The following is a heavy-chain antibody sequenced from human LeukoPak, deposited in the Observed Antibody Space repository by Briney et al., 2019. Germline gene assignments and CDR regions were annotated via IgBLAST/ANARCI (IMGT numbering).Heavy chain of an antibody. Sequence: GGSLRLSCAASGFTFSSYSMSWVRQAPGKGLEWVSAISGSGGSTYYADSVNGRFTISRDNYKNTLYLQMISLRAEDTAVYYCAKEKSGYDSPPFDPWGQGTLITVSS. J-gene: IGHJ5*02. CDR3: AKEKSGYDSPPFDP. V-gene: IGHV3-23*01. CDR1: GFTFSSYS. CDR2: ISGSGGST. D-gene: IGHD5-12*01.